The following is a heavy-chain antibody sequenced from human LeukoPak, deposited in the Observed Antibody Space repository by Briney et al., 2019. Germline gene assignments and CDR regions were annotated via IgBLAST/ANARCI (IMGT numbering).Heavy chain of an antibody. V-gene: IGHV4-34*01. J-gene: IGHJ4*02. CDR2: INHSGST. D-gene: IGHD3-10*01. CDR1: GGSFSGYY. Sequence: SETLSLTCAVYGGSFSGYYWSWICQPPGKGLEWIGEINHSGSTNYNPSLKSRVTISVDTSKNQFSLKLSSVTAADTAVYYCARGLRLPMVRGTFDYWGQGTLVTVSS. CDR3: ARGLRLPMVRGTFDY.